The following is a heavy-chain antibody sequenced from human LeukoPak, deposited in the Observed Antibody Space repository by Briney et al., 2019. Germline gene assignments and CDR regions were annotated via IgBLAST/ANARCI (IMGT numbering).Heavy chain of an antibody. J-gene: IGHJ4*02. CDR3: ASLAVAGLSEGY. V-gene: IGHV4-39*01. D-gene: IGHD6-19*01. Sequence: SETLSLTCTVSGGSISSDSYYWAWIRQPPVKGLEWIASIYYSGSTYYNPSLKSRVTISVDTSRNQFSLKLSSVTAADTAVYYCASLAVAGLSEGYWGQGTLVIVSS. CDR1: GGSISSDSYY. CDR2: IYYSGST.